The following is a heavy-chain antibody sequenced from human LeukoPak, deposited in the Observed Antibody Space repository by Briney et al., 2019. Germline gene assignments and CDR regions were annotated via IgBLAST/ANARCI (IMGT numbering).Heavy chain of an antibody. J-gene: IGHJ4*02. CDR3: ARVVRGYSYGSVDY. Sequence: GRSLRHSCAASGFTFSSYSMNWVRQAPGKGLEWVSSISSSSYIYYADSVKGRFTISRDNAKNSLYLQMNSLRAEDTAVYYCARVVRGYSYGSVDYWGQGTLVTVSS. CDR2: ISSSSYI. CDR1: GFTFSSYS. V-gene: IGHV3-21*01. D-gene: IGHD5-18*01.